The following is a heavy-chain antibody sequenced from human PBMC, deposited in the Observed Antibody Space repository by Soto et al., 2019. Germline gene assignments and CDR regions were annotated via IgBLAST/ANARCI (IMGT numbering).Heavy chain of an antibody. CDR3: ARECDSSGWYNWFDP. CDR2: ISISSSTI. Sequence: EVQLVESGGGLVQPGGSLRLSCAASGFTFSTYSMNWVRQAPGKGLEWVSYISISSSTIYYADSVKGRFTISGDNAKTSLYLQMNSLRAEDTAVYYCARECDSSGWYNWFDPWGQGTLVTVSS. V-gene: IGHV3-48*01. CDR1: GFTFSTYS. J-gene: IGHJ5*02. D-gene: IGHD3-22*01.